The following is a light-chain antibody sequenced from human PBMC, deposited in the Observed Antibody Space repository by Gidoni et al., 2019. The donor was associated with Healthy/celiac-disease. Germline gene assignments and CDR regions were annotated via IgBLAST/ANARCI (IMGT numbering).Light chain of an antibody. CDR1: QSVSSY. Sequence: EIVLTQSPATLSLSPGERATLSCRASQSVSSYLAWYQQTPGQAPRLLISDASNRATGIPARFSGSGSGTDFTLTISSLEPDDFAVYYCQPRSNWPPYTFGPGTKLEIK. CDR2: DAS. V-gene: IGKV3-11*01. CDR3: QPRSNWPPYT. J-gene: IGKJ2*01.